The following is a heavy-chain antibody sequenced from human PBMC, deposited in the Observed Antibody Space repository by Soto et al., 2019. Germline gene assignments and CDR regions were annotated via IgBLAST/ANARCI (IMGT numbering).Heavy chain of an antibody. CDR3: AWDYGSRPYYSYGMAV. V-gene: IGHV1-69*02. CDR1: GGTFSSDT. Sequence: QVQLVQSGAEVKKPGSSVQVSCKASGGTFSSDTIRWVRQAPGQGLEWMGRLIPILGIANYAQKFQGRVTITADKDSSTAYMDLRSQRSEDTAVYYCAWDYGSRPYYSYGMAVWGQGTKVPVSS. CDR2: LIPILGIA. D-gene: IGHD3-10*01. J-gene: IGHJ6*02.